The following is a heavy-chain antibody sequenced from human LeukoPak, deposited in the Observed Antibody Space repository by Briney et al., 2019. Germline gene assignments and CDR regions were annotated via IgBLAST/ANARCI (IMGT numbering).Heavy chain of an antibody. Sequence: SETLSLTCTVSGGSISSSNWWSWVRQPPGKGREWIVEIYHSGSTNYNPSLKSRVTISVDTSKNQFSLKLGSVTAADTAVYYCARPMYSSSWNWFDPWGQGTLVTVSS. CDR1: GGSISSSNW. J-gene: IGHJ5*02. D-gene: IGHD6-13*01. V-gene: IGHV4-4*02. CDR3: ARPMYSSSWNWFDP. CDR2: IYHSGST.